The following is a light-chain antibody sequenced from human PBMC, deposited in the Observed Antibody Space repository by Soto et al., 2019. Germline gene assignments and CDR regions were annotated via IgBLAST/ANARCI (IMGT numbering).Light chain of an antibody. Sequence: QAVVTQEPSFSVSPGGTVTLTCGLSSGSVSSSQYPSWYQQTPGQSPRTLIYNTNTRSSGVPDRFSGSILGNKAALTITGAQADVESDYYCVLYMGSGIAVFGGGTKLTVL. CDR3: VLYMGSGIAV. V-gene: IGLV8-61*01. CDR2: NTN. CDR1: SGSVSSSQY. J-gene: IGLJ2*01.